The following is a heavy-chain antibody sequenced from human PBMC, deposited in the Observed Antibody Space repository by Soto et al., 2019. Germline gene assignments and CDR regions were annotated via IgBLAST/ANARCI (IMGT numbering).Heavy chain of an antibody. Sequence: GGSLRLSCAASGFTFSDYYMTWIRQAPGKGLEWVSYISSNNNYPYYADFVKGRFTISRDSAKNSLFQQMNSLRAEDTAIYYCARNGEPRKYYAMDVWGQGTTVTVSS. V-gene: IGHV3-11*06. CDR1: GFTFSDYY. J-gene: IGHJ6*02. CDR3: ARNGEPRKYYAMDV. D-gene: IGHD3-10*01. CDR2: ISSNNNYP.